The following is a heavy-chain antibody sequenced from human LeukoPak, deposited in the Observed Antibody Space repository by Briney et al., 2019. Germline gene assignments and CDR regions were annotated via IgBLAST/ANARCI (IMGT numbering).Heavy chain of an antibody. Sequence: PGGSLRLSCAASGFTFSTYSMNWVRQAPGKGLEWVSSISSSSGYIYYADSVKGRFTISRDNAKNSLYLQMTSLRAEDTAVYYCARDTDGFESGYGYYYYHGMDVWGQGTTVTVSS. CDR2: ISSSSGYI. CDR3: ARDTDGFESGYGYYYYHGMDV. CDR1: GFTFSTYS. J-gene: IGHJ6*02. D-gene: IGHD3-3*01. V-gene: IGHV3-21*01.